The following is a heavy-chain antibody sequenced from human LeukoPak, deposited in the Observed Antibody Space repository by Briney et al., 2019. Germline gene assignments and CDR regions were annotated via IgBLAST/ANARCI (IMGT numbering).Heavy chain of an antibody. CDR3: ARAAGGYNYVFDY. D-gene: IGHD5-24*01. V-gene: IGHV4-39*07. Sequence: SETLSLTCTVSGGSISSSSYYWGWIRQPPGKGLEWIGSIYYSGSTYYNPSLKSRVTISVDTSKNQFSLKLSSVTAADTAVYYCARAAGGYNYVFDYWGQGTLVTVSS. CDR2: IYYSGST. J-gene: IGHJ4*02. CDR1: GGSISSSSYY.